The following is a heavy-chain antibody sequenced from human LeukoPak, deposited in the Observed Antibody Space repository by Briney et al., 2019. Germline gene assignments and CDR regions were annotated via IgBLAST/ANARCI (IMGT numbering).Heavy chain of an antibody. CDR2: IYSGGST. J-gene: IGHJ4*02. Sequence: GGSLRLSCAASGFTVSSNYMSWVRQAPGKGLEWVSVIYSGGSTYYADSVKGRFTISRDKSKNTLYLQMNSLRAEDTAVYYCVFRPKDYYDSSGYYYYFDYWGQGTLVTVSS. CDR1: GFTVSSNY. D-gene: IGHD3-22*01. CDR3: VFRPKDYYDSSGYYYYFDY. V-gene: IGHV3-53*01.